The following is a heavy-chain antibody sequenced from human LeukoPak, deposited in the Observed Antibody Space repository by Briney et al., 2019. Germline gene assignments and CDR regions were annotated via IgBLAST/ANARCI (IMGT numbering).Heavy chain of an antibody. D-gene: IGHD3-22*01. CDR1: GGSIGSGGYY. CDR2: IYYSGST. J-gene: IGHJ4*02. Sequence: SQTLSLTCTVSGGSIGSGGYYWSWIRQHSGKGLEWIGYIYYSGSTYYNPSLKSRVTISVDTSKNQFSLKLSSVTAADTAVYYCARVSNYDSSGYYYVPYFFDYWGQGTLVTVSS. CDR3: ARVSNYDSSGYYYVPYFFDY. V-gene: IGHV4-31*03.